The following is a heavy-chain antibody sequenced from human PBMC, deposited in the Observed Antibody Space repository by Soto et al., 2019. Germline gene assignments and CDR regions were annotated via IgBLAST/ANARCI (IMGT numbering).Heavy chain of an antibody. Sequence: PSETLSLTCAVYGGSFSGYYWSWIRQPPGKGLEWIGEINHSGSTNYNPSLKSRVTISVDTSKNQFSLKLSSVTAADTAVYYCARSDSSSRYLVVDYWGQGTLVTVSS. CDR2: INHSGST. D-gene: IGHD6-13*01. CDR3: ARSDSSSRYLVVDY. V-gene: IGHV4-34*01. CDR1: GGSFSGYY. J-gene: IGHJ4*02.